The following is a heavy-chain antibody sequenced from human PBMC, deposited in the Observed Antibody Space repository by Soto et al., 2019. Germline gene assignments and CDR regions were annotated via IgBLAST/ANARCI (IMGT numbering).Heavy chain of an antibody. Sequence: ASVKVSCKASGYTFTGYYMHWVRQAPGQGLEWMGWINPNSGGTNYAQKFQGWVTMTRDTSISTAYMELSRLRSDDTAVYYCARSPPGYSSSWYRLYYYYGMDVWGQGTTVTVSS. CDR3: ARSPPGYSSSWYRLYYYYGMDV. J-gene: IGHJ6*02. CDR1: GYTFTGYY. CDR2: INPNSGGT. D-gene: IGHD6-13*01. V-gene: IGHV1-2*04.